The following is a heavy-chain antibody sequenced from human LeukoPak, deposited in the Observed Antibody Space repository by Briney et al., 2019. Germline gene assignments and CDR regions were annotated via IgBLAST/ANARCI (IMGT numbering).Heavy chain of an antibody. CDR3: ASTSTTPTVPMRGHAFDI. CDR2: INPSGGST. CDR1: GYTFTSYY. D-gene: IGHD4-11*01. Sequence: WASVKVSCKASGYTFTSYYMHWVRQAPGQGLEWMGIINPSGGSTSYAQKFQGRVTMTRDMSTSTVYMELSSLRSEDTAVYYCASTSTTPTVPMRGHAFDIWGQGTMVTVSS. J-gene: IGHJ3*02. V-gene: IGHV1-46*01.